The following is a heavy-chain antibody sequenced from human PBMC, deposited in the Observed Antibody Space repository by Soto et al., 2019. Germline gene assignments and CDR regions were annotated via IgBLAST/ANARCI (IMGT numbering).Heavy chain of an antibody. D-gene: IGHD4-17*01. J-gene: IGHJ6*02. CDR3: ARSRVKVTTSNYYYGMDV. Sequence: GASVKVSCKASGGTFSSYAISWVRQAPGQGLEWMGGIIPIFGTANYAQKFQGRVTITADESTSTAYMELSSLRSEDTAVYYCARSRVKVTTSNYYYGMDVWGQGTTVTVSS. CDR1: GGTFSSYA. V-gene: IGHV1-69*13. CDR2: IIPIFGTA.